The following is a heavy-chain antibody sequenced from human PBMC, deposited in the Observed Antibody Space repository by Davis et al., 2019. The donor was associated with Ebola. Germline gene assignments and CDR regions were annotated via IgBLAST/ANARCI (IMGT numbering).Heavy chain of an antibody. CDR3: AKDMVQGVISFGGGLVY. Sequence: GESLKISCAASGFTFSSYAMSWVRQAPGKGLEWVSAISGSGGSTYYADSVKGRFTISRDNSKNTLYLQMNSLRAEDTAVYYCAKDMVQGVISFGGGLVYWGQGTLVTVSS. V-gene: IGHV3-23*01. CDR1: GFTFSSYA. D-gene: IGHD3-10*01. CDR2: ISGSGGST. J-gene: IGHJ4*02.